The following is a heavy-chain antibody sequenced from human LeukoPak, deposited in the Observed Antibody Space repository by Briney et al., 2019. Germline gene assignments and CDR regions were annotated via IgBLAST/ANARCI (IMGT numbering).Heavy chain of an antibody. CDR2: INSDGSST. J-gene: IGHJ4*02. D-gene: IGHD4-17*01. CDR1: GFTFSSYW. V-gene: IGHV3-74*01. Sequence: GGSLRLSCAAAGFTFSSYWMHWVRQAPGKGLVWVSRINSDGSSTSYADSVKGRFTISRDNAKNTLYLQMNSLRAEDTAVYYCAKTTWPAYFDYWGQGTLVTVSS. CDR3: AKTTWPAYFDY.